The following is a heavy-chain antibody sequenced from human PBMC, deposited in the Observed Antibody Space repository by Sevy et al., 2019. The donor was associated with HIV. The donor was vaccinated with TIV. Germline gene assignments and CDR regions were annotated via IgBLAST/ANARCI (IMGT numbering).Heavy chain of an antibody. V-gene: IGHV7-4-1*02. CDR3: ARAGERYSSGWYAHGNYYYGMDV. CDR1: GYTFTSYA. J-gene: IGHJ6*02. D-gene: IGHD6-19*01. CDR2: INTNTGNP. Sequence: ASMKVSCKASGYTFTSYAMNWVRQAPGQGLEWMGWINTNTGNPTYAQGFTGRFVFSLDTSVSTAYLQISSLKAEDTAVYYCARAGERYSSGWYAHGNYYYGMDVWGQGTTVTVSS.